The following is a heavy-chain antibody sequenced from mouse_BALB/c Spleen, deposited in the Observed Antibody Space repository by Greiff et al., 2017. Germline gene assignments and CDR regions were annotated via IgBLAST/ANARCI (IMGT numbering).Heavy chain of an antibody. Sequence: VQLQQSGPELVKPGASVKISCKASGYTFTDYNMHWVKQSHGKSLEWIGYIYPYNGGTGYNQKFKSKATLTVDNSSSTAYMELRSLTSEDSAVYYCARRELGDYWGQGTTLTVSS. CDR1: GYTFTDYN. D-gene: IGHD4-1*01. CDR3: ARRELGDY. V-gene: IGHV1S29*02. J-gene: IGHJ2*01. CDR2: IYPYNGGT.